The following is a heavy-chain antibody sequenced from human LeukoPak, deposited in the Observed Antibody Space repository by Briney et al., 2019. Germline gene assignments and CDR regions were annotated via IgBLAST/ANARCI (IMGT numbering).Heavy chain of an antibody. CDR2: IISKTDGGTT. CDR1: GFSIRNAW. V-gene: IGHV3-15*01. Sequence: GGPLRLSCAASGFSIRNAWMGWVRQAPGKGLEWVGRIISKTDGGTTDYAAPVKDRFTISRDDSKSTLYLQMNSLKTEDTAVYYCATTLTTPGGFDYWGQGTLVTVSS. J-gene: IGHJ4*02. CDR3: ATTLTTPGGFDY. D-gene: IGHD1-1*01.